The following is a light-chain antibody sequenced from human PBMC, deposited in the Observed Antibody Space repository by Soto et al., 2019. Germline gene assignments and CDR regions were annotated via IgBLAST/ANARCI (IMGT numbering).Light chain of an antibody. CDR3: EAWDSNTRV. J-gene: IGLJ2*01. CDR1: SGHSTYI. CDR2: LEGSGSY. V-gene: IGLV4-60*03. Sequence: QLVLTQASSASASLGSSVKLTCTLSSGHSTYIIAWHQQQPGKAPRYLMKLEGSGSYNKGSGVPGRFSGSSSGADRYLTISNLQSEDEADYYCEAWDSNTRVFGGGTKVTVL.